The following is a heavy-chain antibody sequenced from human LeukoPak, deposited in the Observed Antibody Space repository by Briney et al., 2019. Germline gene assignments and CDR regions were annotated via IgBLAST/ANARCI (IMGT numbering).Heavy chain of an antibody. D-gene: IGHD3-3*01. CDR3: AREKKVGYDSYGMVV. Sequence: SETLSLTCTVSGGSISSGGYYWSWIRQHPGKGLEWIGYIYYSGSTYYNPSLKSRVTISVDTSKNQFSLKLSSVTAADTAVYYCAREKKVGYDSYGMVVWGQGTTVTVSS. J-gene: IGHJ6*02. CDR2: IYYSGST. V-gene: IGHV4-31*03. CDR1: GGSISSGGYY.